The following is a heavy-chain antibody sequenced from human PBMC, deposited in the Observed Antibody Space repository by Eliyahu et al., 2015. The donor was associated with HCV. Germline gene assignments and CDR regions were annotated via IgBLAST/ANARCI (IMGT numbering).Heavy chain of an antibody. J-gene: IGHJ6*02. Sequence: EVQLVESGGGLVQPGGSLRLSCAASGFTFSSYDVHWVRQVTGKGLEWVSVIGTGGDTYYTGSVKGRFTISREDAKNSVHLQMDSLRAGDTAVYYCARAGGWSGYYTYYYYGMDVWGQGTTVTVSS. CDR1: GFTFSSYD. CDR2: IGTGGDT. D-gene: IGHD3-3*01. V-gene: IGHV3-13*01. CDR3: ARAGGWSGYYTYYYYGMDV.